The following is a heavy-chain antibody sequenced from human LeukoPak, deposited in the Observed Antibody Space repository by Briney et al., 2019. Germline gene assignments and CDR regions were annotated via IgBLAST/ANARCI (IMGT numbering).Heavy chain of an antibody. CDR2: INHNGNVN. J-gene: IGHJ6*02. CDR1: GFTFSSSA. V-gene: IGHV3-7*03. CDR3: ARGSYGMDV. Sequence: GGSLRLSCAASGFTFSSSAMSWVRQAPGKGLEWVASINHNGNVNYYVDSVKGRFTISRDNAKNSLYLQMSNLRAEDTAVYYCARGSYGMDVWGQGTTVTVSS.